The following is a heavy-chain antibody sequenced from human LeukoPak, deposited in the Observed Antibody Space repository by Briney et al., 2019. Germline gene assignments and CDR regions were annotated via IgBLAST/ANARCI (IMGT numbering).Heavy chain of an antibody. V-gene: IGHV4-61*01. Sequence: PSETLSLTCTVSGGSVSSASNYWSWIRQPPGKGLEWIGYMYYSGSTSYNPSLKSRVTISADTSKNQFSLKLSSVTAADTAVYYCARSGGGWELLSFWGQGTLVTVSS. J-gene: IGHJ4*02. CDR1: GGSVSSASNY. CDR3: ARSGGGWELLSF. D-gene: IGHD1-26*01. CDR2: MYYSGST.